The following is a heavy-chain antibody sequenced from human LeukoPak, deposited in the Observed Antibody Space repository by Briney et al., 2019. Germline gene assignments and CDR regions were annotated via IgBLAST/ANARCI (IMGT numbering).Heavy chain of an antibody. CDR2: INHSGST. CDR3: ASGGYGGYYYYYMDV. Sequence: SETLSLTCSVYGGSFSDYYWSWIRQPPGKGLEWIAEINHSGSTNYNPSLKSRVTMSVDTSKNQFSLKLSSVTAADTAVYYCASGGYGGYYYYYMDVWGKGTTVTVSS. V-gene: IGHV4-34*01. J-gene: IGHJ6*03. D-gene: IGHD1-1*01. CDR1: GGSFSDYY.